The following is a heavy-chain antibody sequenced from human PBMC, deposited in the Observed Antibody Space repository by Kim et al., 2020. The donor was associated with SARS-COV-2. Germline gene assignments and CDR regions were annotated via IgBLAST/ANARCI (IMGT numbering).Heavy chain of an antibody. CDR1: GFTFGDYA. CDR2: IRSKAYGGTT. CDR3: TREDRSYWAYDAFDI. V-gene: IGHV3-49*03. D-gene: IGHD1-26*01. J-gene: IGHJ3*02. Sequence: GGSLRLSCTASGFTFGDYAMSWFRQAPGKGLEWVGFIRSKAYGGTTEYAASVKGRFTISRDDSKSIAYLQMNSLKTEDTAVYYCTREDRSYWAYDAFDIWGQGTMVTVSS.